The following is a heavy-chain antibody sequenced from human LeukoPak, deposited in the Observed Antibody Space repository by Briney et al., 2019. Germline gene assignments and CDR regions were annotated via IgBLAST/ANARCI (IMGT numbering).Heavy chain of an antibody. V-gene: IGHV4-4*02. CDR3: ATWELPQMGDAFDI. Sequence: SETLSLTCAVSGGSISSSNWWSWVRQPPGKGLEWIGEIFHSGSTNYNPSLKSQVTISVDKSKNQFSLKLNSVTAADTAVYYCATWELPQMGDAFDIWGQGTMVTVSS. D-gene: IGHD1-26*01. CDR1: GGSISSSNW. CDR2: IFHSGST. J-gene: IGHJ3*02.